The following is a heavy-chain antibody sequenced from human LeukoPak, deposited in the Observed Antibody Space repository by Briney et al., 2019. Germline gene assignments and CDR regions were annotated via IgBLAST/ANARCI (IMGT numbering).Heavy chain of an antibody. V-gene: IGHV3-66*01. J-gene: IGHJ4*02. CDR2: IYSGGGT. Sequence: GGSLRLSCAASGFTFSSYAMSWVRQAPGKGLEWVSVIYSGGGTYYADSVKGRFTISRDNSKNTLYLQMNSLRAEDTAVYYCAKSYAGTTQDNWGQGTLVTVSS. CDR1: GFTFSSYA. D-gene: IGHD4-17*01. CDR3: AKSYAGTTQDN.